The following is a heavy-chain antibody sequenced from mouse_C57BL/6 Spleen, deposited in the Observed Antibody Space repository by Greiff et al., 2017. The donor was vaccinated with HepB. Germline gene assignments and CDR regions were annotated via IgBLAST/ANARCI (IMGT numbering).Heavy chain of an antibody. CDR3: ARDAYYGSSRLRYFDV. V-gene: IGHV7-1*01. CDR2: SRNKANDYTT. J-gene: IGHJ1*03. CDR1: GFTFSDFY. D-gene: IGHD1-1*01. Sequence: EVMLVESGGGLVQSGRSLRLSCATSGFTFSDFYMEWVRQAPGKGLEWIAASRNKANDYTTEYSASVKGRFIVSRDTSQSILYLQMNALRAEDTAIYYCARDAYYGSSRLRYFDVWGTGTTVTVSS.